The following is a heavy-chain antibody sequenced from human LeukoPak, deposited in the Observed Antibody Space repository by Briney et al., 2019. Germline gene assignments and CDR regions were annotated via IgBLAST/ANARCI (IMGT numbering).Heavy chain of an antibody. V-gene: IGHV3-33*06. CDR3: AKDSGGGACYLDY. D-gene: IGHD2-21*02. Sequence: PGRSLRLSCAASGFTFSSYNMHWVRQAPGKGLEWVAVIWYDGTNKYYADSVNGRFTTSRDNSKNTLYLQMNSLRAEDTAVYYCAKDSGGGACYLDYWGQGTLVAVSS. CDR2: IWYDGTNK. J-gene: IGHJ4*02. CDR1: GFTFSSYN.